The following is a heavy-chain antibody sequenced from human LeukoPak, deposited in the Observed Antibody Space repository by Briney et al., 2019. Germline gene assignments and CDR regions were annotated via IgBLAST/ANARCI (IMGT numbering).Heavy chain of an antibody. CDR3: ARGPSGYYDSSGYPGY. D-gene: IGHD3-22*01. CDR2: INPNSGGT. Sequence: GASVKVSCKASGYTFTGYYMHWVRQAPGQGLEWMGWINPNSGGTNYAQKFQGRVTMTRDTSISTAYMELSRLRSDDTAVYYCARGPSGYYDSSGYPGYCGQGTLVTVSS. J-gene: IGHJ4*02. CDR1: GYTFTGYY. V-gene: IGHV1-2*02.